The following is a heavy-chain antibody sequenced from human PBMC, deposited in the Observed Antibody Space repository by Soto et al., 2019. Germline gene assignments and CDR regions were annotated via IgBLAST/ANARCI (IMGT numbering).Heavy chain of an antibody. CDR2: IYYSGST. Sequence: QLQLQESGPGLVKPSETLSLTCTVSGGSISSSSYYWGWIRQPPGKGLEWIGSIYYSGSTYYNPSLKSRVTISVDTSKNQFSLKLSSVTAADTAVYYCARHVLEEMATYYFDYWGQGTLVTVSS. J-gene: IGHJ4*02. D-gene: IGHD3-3*01. CDR3: ARHVLEEMATYYFDY. CDR1: GGSISSSSYY. V-gene: IGHV4-39*01.